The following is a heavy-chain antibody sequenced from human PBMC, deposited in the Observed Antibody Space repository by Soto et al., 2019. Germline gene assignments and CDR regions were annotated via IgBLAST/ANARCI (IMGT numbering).Heavy chain of an antibody. CDR1: GYTFTGYY. Sequence: ASVKVSCKASGYTFTGYYMHWVRQAPGQGLEWMGWINPNSGGTNYAQKFQGWVTMTRDTSISTAYMELSRLRSDDTAVYYCARDPSGYYGIWAGAHLLDPLGQGYVVTVSS. D-gene: IGHD3-9*01. CDR3: ARDPSGYYGIWAGAHLLDP. V-gene: IGHV1-2*04. CDR2: INPNSGGT. J-gene: IGHJ5*02.